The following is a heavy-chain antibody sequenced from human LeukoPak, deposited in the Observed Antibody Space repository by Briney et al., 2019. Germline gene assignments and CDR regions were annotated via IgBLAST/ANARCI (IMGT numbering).Heavy chain of an antibody. CDR2: IYTSGST. J-gene: IGHJ3*02. V-gene: IGHV4-4*07. CDR3: ARAGYYDFWSGPTYAFDI. Sequence: SETLSLTCTVSGGSISSYYWSWIRQPAGKGLEWIGRIYTSGSTNYNPSLKSRVAMSVDTSKNQFSLKLSSVTAADTAVYYCARAGYYDFWSGPTYAFDIWGQGTMVTVSS. D-gene: IGHD3-3*01. CDR1: GGSISSYY.